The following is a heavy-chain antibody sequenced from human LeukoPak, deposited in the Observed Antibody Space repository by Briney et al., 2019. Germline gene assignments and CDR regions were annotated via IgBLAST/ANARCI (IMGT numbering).Heavy chain of an antibody. CDR3: SRESGPYCPFGH. V-gene: IGHV4-39*02. D-gene: IGHD1-26*01. Sequence: SETLSLTCTVSSGSISSSSYYWGWIRQPPGKGLEWIGSIYYTGSTSYNPSLKSRVTISVDTSNNQFSLKLSSVTAADTAVYYCSRESGPYCPFGHWGQGTLVAVTS. CDR2: IYYTGST. CDR1: SGSISSSSYY. J-gene: IGHJ5*02.